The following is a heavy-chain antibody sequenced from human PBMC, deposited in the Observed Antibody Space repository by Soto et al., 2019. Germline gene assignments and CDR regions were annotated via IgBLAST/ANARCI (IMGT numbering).Heavy chain of an antibody. J-gene: IGHJ4*02. CDR2: IYYSGST. Sequence: PSETLSLTCTVSGGSISSYYWSWIRQPPGKGLEWIGYIYYSGSTNYNPSLKSRVTISVDTSKNQFSLKLSSVTAADTAVYYCARGTYYYYSSGYYYFDYWGQGTLVTVSS. D-gene: IGHD3-22*01. CDR1: GGSISSYY. V-gene: IGHV4-59*01. CDR3: ARGTYYYYSSGYYYFDY.